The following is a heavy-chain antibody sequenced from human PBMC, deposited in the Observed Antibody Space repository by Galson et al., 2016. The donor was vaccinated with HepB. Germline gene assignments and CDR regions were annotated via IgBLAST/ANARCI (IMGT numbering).Heavy chain of an antibody. V-gene: IGHV1-18*01. CDR2: ISGYNGHT. D-gene: IGHD3-10*01. J-gene: IGHJ6*04. CDR1: SDAFTISG. Sequence: SVKVSCKASSDAFTISGFTWVRQAPGRGLEWMGWISGYNGHTNYAQSLQDRVTMTTDKSTATAYMELRSLTSDDTAVYYCARDAALMALKDGMDVWGKGTAVTV. CDR3: ARDAALMALKDGMDV.